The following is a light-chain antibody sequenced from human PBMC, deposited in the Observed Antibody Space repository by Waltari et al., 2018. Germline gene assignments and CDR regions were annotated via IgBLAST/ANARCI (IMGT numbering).Light chain of an antibody. Sequence: EIVLIKSPATLALSPGERATLSCRASQSVRNYLAWFQQKPGQVPRLLIYDTSNRGTGVPARFSGSGSGTDFTLTISSLESEDFAVYYCQQRSSWPLTFGGGTKVQIK. J-gene: IGKJ4*01. CDR1: QSVRNY. CDR3: QQRSSWPLT. V-gene: IGKV3-11*01. CDR2: DTS.